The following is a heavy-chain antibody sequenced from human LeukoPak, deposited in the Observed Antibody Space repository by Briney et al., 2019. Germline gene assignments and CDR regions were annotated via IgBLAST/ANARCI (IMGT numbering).Heavy chain of an antibody. CDR3: ARASKDHDYGYYIKINGMDV. Sequence: SETLSLTCTFSGGSISSYYWSWIRQPPGKGLAWIGYIYYSGSTNYNPSLKSRVTISVDTSKNQFSLKLSSVTAADTAVYYCARASKDHDYGYYIKINGMDVWGQGTTVTVSS. CDR2: IYYSGST. J-gene: IGHJ6*02. CDR1: GGSISSYY. V-gene: IGHV4-59*01. D-gene: IGHD4-17*01.